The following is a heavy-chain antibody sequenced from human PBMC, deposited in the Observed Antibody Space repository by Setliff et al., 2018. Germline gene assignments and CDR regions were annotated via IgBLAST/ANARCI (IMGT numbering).Heavy chain of an antibody. Sequence: GESLKISCAASGFTFSGSEIHWVRQASGKGLEWVSHIVPNSRTIYYADSVEGRFTISRDNAKNSLYLQMNSLRAEDTAVYYCAREVLSTVVAWDYWGQGTMVTVSS. D-gene: IGHD4-17*01. CDR1: GFTFSGSE. J-gene: IGHJ4*02. CDR2: IVPNSRTI. CDR3: AREVLSTVVAWDY. V-gene: IGHV3-48*01.